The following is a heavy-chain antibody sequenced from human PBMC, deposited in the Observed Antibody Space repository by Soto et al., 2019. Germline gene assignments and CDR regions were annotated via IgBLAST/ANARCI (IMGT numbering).Heavy chain of an antibody. CDR2: ISAYNGNT. V-gene: IGHV1-18*01. D-gene: IGHD6-19*01. J-gene: IGHJ6*02. Sequence: GASVKVSCKASGYTFTSYGISWVRQAPGQGLEWMGWISAYNGNTNYAQKLQGRVTMTTDTSTSTAYMELRSLRSDDTAVYYCARRADSSGWSYFYYSYGMDVWGQGTTVTVSS. CDR3: ARRADSSGWSYFYYSYGMDV. CDR1: GYTFTSYG.